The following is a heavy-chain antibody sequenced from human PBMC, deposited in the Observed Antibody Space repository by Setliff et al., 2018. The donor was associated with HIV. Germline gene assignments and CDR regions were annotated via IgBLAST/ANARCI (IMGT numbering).Heavy chain of an antibody. V-gene: IGHV3-33*01. Sequence: GESLRLSCAASGFTFSSYGMHWVRQAPGKGLEWVAVIWYDGSNKYYADSVKGRFTISRDNSKNTLYLQMNSLRAEDTAVYYCARDQEYGLYYYYYMDVWGKGTTVTVSS. CDR3: ARDQEYGLYYYYYMDV. J-gene: IGHJ6*03. CDR2: IWYDGSNK. D-gene: IGHD6-6*01. CDR1: GFTFSSYG.